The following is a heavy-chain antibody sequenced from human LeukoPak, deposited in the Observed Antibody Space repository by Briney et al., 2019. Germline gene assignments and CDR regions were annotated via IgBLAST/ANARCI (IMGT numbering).Heavy chain of an antibody. CDR2: INHSGGT. J-gene: IGHJ6*02. V-gene: IGHV4-4*02. D-gene: IGHD2-2*01. Sequence: SETLSLTCAVSGGSISSSNWWSWVRQPPGKGLEWLGEINHSGGTNYNPSLKSRVTISVDTSRNQFSLKLGSVTAADTAVYYCARYCSSTSCPYYYGMDVWGQGTTVTVSS. CDR1: GGSISSSNW. CDR3: ARYCSSTSCPYYYGMDV.